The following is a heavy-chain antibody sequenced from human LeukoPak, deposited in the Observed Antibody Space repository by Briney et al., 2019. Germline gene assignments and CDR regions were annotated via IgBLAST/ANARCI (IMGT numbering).Heavy chain of an antibody. CDR2: IYSGGST. D-gene: IGHD2/OR15-2a*01. CDR1: GFTVSTNY. V-gene: IGHV3-53*01. Sequence: PGGSLRLSCVVSGFTVSTNYMSWVRQVPGKGLEWVSIIYSGGSTYYADSVKGRFTISRDNSKNTLYLQMNSLRVEDTAVYYCARANSSTIPGVDPWGQGTLVTVSS. CDR3: ARANSSTIPGVDP. J-gene: IGHJ5*02.